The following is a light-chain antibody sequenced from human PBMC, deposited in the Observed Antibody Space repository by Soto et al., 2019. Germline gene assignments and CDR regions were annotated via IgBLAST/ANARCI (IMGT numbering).Light chain of an antibody. Sequence: DIHMTQSPSTLSASVGDRVTITCRASQSISSWLAWYQQKPGKAPKLLISDASSLKTGVPSRFSGSGSGTEFTLTISSLQPDDFATYYCQQYNSYRWTFGQGTKVEIK. CDR2: DAS. CDR3: QQYNSYRWT. CDR1: QSISSW. V-gene: IGKV1-5*01. J-gene: IGKJ1*01.